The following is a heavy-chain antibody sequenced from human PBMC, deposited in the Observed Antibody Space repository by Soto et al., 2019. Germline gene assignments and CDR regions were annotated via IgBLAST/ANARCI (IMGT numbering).Heavy chain of an antibody. V-gene: IGHV4-4*07. Sequence: SETLSRNCIVSGGSLNNFYRNWIRQTAGKGLEWIGRIHASGNTNYNPSLKSRATLSVDTSKNQFSLKVRSVTAADTAVYYCARSSHKESWFDPWGQGTLVTVSS. CDR1: GGSLNNFY. J-gene: IGHJ5*02. CDR2: IHASGNT. CDR3: ARSSHKESWFDP. D-gene: IGHD6-19*01.